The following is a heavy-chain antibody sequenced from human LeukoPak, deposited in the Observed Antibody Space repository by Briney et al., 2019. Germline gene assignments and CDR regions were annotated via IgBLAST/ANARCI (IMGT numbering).Heavy chain of an antibody. D-gene: IGHD6-13*01. Sequence: SQTLSLTCTVSGGSISSGGYYWSWIRLHPGKGLEWIGYIYYSGSTYYNPSLKSRVTISVDTSKNQFSLKLSSVTAADTAVYYWARASAAGTLLDYGGQGTLVTVSS. J-gene: IGHJ4*02. CDR2: IYYSGST. CDR1: GGSISSGGYY. V-gene: IGHV4-31*03. CDR3: ARASAAGTLLDY.